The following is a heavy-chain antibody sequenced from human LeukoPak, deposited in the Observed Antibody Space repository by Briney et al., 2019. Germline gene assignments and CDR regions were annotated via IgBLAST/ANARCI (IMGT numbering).Heavy chain of an antibody. J-gene: IGHJ4*02. CDR1: GGSISSYY. CDR3: SRGLNVGANYYDY. Sequence: SETLSLTCTVSGGSISSYYWSWIRQPAGKGLEWIGRIYTSGSTNYNPSLKSRVTMSVDRSKNQFSLNLTSVTAADTAVYFCSRGLNVGANYYDYWGQGILVTVSS. CDR2: IYTSGST. D-gene: IGHD1-26*01. V-gene: IGHV4-4*07.